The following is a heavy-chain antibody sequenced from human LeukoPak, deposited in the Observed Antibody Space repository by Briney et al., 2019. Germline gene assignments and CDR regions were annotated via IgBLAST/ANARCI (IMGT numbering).Heavy chain of an antibody. Sequence: SETLSLTCAVYGGSFTEYHWSWIRQPPGKSLEWIGEINYTGRTHYNPSLTSRVTISIDMSERQFSLRLTSVTAADTAVYCCARERRVEVSARQTVAFDMWAQGTMVIVSS. CDR2: INYTGRT. CDR1: GGSFTEYH. V-gene: IGHV4-34*01. J-gene: IGHJ3*02. D-gene: IGHD5/OR15-5a*01. CDR3: ARERRVEVSARQTVAFDM.